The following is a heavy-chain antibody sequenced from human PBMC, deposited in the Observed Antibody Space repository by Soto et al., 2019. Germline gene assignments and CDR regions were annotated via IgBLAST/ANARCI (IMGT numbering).Heavy chain of an antibody. J-gene: IGHJ3*02. D-gene: IGHD1-26*01. V-gene: IGHV3-74*01. CDR2: IHSDGSST. Sequence: EVQLVESGGGLAQPGESLRLSCAASGFTFSYYWMHWVRQAPGKGLVWVSRIHSDGSSTTYADSVKGRFTISRDNARNTVYLQMNSLRVEDTAVYYCARGDRGAFEIWGQGTVVTVSS. CDR3: ARGDRGAFEI. CDR1: GFTFSYYW.